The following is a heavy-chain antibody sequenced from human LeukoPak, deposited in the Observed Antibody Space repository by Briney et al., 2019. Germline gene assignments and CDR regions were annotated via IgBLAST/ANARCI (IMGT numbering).Heavy chain of an antibody. CDR1: GYTFTSYG. V-gene: IGHV1-18*01. Sequence: GASVKVSCKASGYTFTSYGISWVRQAPGQGLEWMGWISAYNGNTNYAQKLQGRVTMTTDTSTSTAYMELRSLRSDDTAVYYCARENPDIVVVPVSVVGWFDPWGQGTLVTVSS. CDR3: ARENPDIVVVPVSVVGWFDP. J-gene: IGHJ5*02. D-gene: IGHD2-2*01. CDR2: ISAYNGNT.